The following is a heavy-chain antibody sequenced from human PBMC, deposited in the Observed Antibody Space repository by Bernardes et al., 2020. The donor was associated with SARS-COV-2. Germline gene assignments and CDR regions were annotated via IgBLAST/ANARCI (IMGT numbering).Heavy chain of an antibody. CDR3: ARDPGFPNGIHY. Sequence: GGSLRLSCAASSIVSSDYMSWVRQAPGKGLEWVSVIDSGGRTEYADSVKGRFTIFRDNSKNTLYLQMNSLRVDDTAVYYCARDPGFPNGIHYWGQGTTVTVSS. D-gene: IGHD2-8*01. V-gene: IGHV3-53*01. CDR1: SIVSSDY. J-gene: IGHJ6*02. CDR2: IDSGGRT.